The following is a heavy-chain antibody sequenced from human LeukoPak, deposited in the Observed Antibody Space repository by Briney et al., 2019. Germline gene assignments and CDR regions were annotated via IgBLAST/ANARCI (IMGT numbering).Heavy chain of an antibody. J-gene: IGHJ4*02. CDR2: IYHSGST. V-gene: IGHV4-39*01. CDR3: ARHLGREYSGSYYFDY. Sequence: SETLSLTCTVSGGSISSSSYYWGWIRQPPGKGLEWIGSIYHSGSTYYNPSLKSRVTTSVDTSKNQFSLKLSSVTAADTAVYYCARHLGREYSGSYYFDYWGQGTLVTVSS. D-gene: IGHD1-26*01. CDR1: GGSISSSSYY.